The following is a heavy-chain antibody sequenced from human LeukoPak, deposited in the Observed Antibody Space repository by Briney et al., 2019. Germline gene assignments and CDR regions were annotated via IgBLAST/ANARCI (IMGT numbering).Heavy chain of an antibody. V-gene: IGHV3-48*04. Sequence: GGSLRLSCAASGFTFSSYNMNWVRQAPGKGLEWVSYISSSGSTIYYADSVKGRFTISRDNAKNSLYLQMNSLRAEDTAVYYCARGAGDGYLCDYWGQGTLVTVSS. D-gene: IGHD5-24*01. J-gene: IGHJ4*02. CDR2: ISSSGSTI. CDR1: GFTFSSYN. CDR3: ARGAGDGYLCDY.